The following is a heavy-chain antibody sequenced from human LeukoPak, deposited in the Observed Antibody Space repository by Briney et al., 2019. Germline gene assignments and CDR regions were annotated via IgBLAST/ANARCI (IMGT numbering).Heavy chain of an antibody. J-gene: IGHJ4*02. CDR1: GGSITSSRHY. V-gene: IGHV4-39*07. Sequence: SETLSLTCAVSGGSITSSRHYWIWVRQPPGKGLEWIGSIHYYGTTFYTSSLKSRVSISMDTSKNQFSLKLSSVTAADTAVYYCARYQRRTDGGFDYWGQGTLVTVSS. D-gene: IGHD1-14*01. CDR2: IHYYGTT. CDR3: ARYQRRTDGGFDY.